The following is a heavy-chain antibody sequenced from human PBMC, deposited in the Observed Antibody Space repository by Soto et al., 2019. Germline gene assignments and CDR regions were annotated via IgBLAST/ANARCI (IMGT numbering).Heavy chain of an antibody. CDR3: ASDLWGELMVYAIWGHGMDV. J-gene: IGHJ6*02. Sequence: EVQLVESGGGLVKPGGSLRLSCAASGFTFSSYSMNWVRQAPGKGLEWVSSISSSSSYIYYADSVKGRITISRDNAKNSLDLQMNSLRAEGTAVYYCASDLWGELMVYAIWGHGMDVWGQGTTVTVSS. D-gene: IGHD2-8*01. CDR2: ISSSSSYI. V-gene: IGHV3-21*01. CDR1: GFTFSSYS.